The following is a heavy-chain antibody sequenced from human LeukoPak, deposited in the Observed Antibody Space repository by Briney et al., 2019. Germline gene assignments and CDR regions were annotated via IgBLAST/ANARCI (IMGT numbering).Heavy chain of an antibody. CDR3: ARIVDSSGYLAGAFDI. V-gene: IGHV3-30*03. Sequence: GGSLRLSCAASGFTFSNFGMHWVRQAPGKGLEWVAVISSDGSNKYYADSVKGRFTISRDNSKNTLYLQMNSLRAEDTAVYYCARIVDSSGYLAGAFDIWGQGTMVTVSS. CDR2: ISSDGSNK. CDR1: GFTFSNFG. D-gene: IGHD3-22*01. J-gene: IGHJ3*02.